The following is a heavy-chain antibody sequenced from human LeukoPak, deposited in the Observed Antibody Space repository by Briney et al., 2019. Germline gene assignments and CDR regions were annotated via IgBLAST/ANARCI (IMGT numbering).Heavy chain of an antibody. CDR2: INHSGST. J-gene: IGHJ5*02. D-gene: IGHD3-22*01. V-gene: IGHV4-34*01. Sequence: SETLSLTCAVYGESFSGYFWTRIRQPPGKGLDWIGKINHSGSTNYNPSLKSRVTISVDTSKNQFSLKLSSVTAADTAVYYCARGLVDSSGYYYIRWFDPWGQGTLVTVSS. CDR3: ARGLVDSSGYYYIRWFDP. CDR1: GESFSGYF.